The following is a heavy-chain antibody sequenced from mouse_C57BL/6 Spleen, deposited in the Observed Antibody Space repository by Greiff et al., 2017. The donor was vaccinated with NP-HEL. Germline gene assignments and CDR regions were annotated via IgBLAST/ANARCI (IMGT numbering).Heavy chain of an antibody. CDR2: INPNNGGT. CDR1: GYTFTDYY. CDR3: ARWVNQEDYFDY. Sequence: EVQLQQSGPELVKPGASVKISCKASGYTFTDYYMNWVKQSHGKSLEWIGDINPNNGGTSYNQKFKGKATLTVDKSSSTAYMELRSLTSEDSAVYYCARWVNQEDYFDYWGQGTTLTVSS. D-gene: IGHD2-2*01. V-gene: IGHV1-26*01. J-gene: IGHJ2*01.